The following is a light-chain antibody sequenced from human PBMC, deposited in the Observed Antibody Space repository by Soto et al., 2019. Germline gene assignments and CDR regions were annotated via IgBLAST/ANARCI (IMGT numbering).Light chain of an antibody. Sequence: EIVMTQSPATLSVSPGERATLSCRASQSVSRKLAWYQQKPGQAPRLLIYGASTRATGSPARFSGSGSGKEFTLTISSLQSEDFAVYYCQQYNNWPAWTFGQGIKVEIK. J-gene: IGKJ1*01. CDR2: GAS. V-gene: IGKV3-15*01. CDR3: QQYNNWPAWT. CDR1: QSVSRK.